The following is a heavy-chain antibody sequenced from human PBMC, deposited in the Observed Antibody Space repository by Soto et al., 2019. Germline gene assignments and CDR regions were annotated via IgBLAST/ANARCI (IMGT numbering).Heavy chain of an antibody. J-gene: IGHJ5*02. Sequence: SVKVSCKASGVTFSSYAISWVRQAPGQGLEWMGGIIPIFGTANYAQKFQGRVTITADESTSTAYMELSSLRSEDTAVYYCASGFYSSSWFYNWFDPWGQGTLVTVSS. CDR1: GVTFSSYA. CDR2: IIPIFGTA. D-gene: IGHD6-13*01. CDR3: ASGFYSSSWFYNWFDP. V-gene: IGHV1-69*13.